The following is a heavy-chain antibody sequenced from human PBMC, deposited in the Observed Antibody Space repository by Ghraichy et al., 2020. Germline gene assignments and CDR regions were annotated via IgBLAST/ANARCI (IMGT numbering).Heavy chain of an antibody. J-gene: IGHJ6*03. D-gene: IGHD4-23*01. CDR1: GGSTSSYY. Sequence: SETPSLTCTVSGGSTSSYYWSWIRQPPGKGLEWIGYIYDSGSTNYNPSLESRVTIAGDTSKNQFSLKLSSVTAADTAVYYCARVPAVTNYYYYYYMDVWGKGTTVTVSS. CDR3: ARVPAVTNYYYYYYMDV. CDR2: IYDSGST. V-gene: IGHV4-59*01.